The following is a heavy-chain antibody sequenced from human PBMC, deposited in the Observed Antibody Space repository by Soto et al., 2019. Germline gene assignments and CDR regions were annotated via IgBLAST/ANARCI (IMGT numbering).Heavy chain of an antibody. V-gene: IGHV4-59*12. Sequence: SETLSLTCTVSGGSISSYSWSWIRQPPGKGLEWIGYIYHSGSTYYNPSLKSRVTISVDRSKNQFSLKLSSVTAADTAVYYCARGDYGGNSDYWYFDLWGRGTLVTVSS. D-gene: IGHD4-17*01. CDR1: GGSISSYS. J-gene: IGHJ2*01. CDR3: ARGDYGGNSDYWYFDL. CDR2: IYHSGST.